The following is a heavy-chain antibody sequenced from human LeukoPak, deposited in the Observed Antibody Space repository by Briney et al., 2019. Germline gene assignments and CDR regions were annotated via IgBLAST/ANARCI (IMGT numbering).Heavy chain of an antibody. V-gene: IGHV5-51*01. CDR1: GYSFTTYW. CDR2: IYPDDYDS. J-gene: IGHJ5*02. Sequence: GESLKISCETSGYSFTTYWIGWVRQIPGTGLEWVGTIYPDDYDSRYSPSFQGQVVISADRSIRTAYLQWNSLKTSDTAMYYCVRQRGSSGTINHFDPWGQGTLVTVSS. CDR3: VRQRGSSGTINHFDP. D-gene: IGHD3-10*01.